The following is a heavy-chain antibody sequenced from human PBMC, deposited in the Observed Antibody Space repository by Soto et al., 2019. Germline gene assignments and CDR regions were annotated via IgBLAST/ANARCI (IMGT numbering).Heavy chain of an antibody. CDR1: GGTFGGYG. V-gene: IGHV4-34*01. CDR2: INHSGST. D-gene: IGHD5-18*01. J-gene: IGHJ6*02. Sequence: PLEPKRHTWPVDGGTFGGYGWRWISQPPGKGLEWIGEINHSGSTNYNPSLKSRVTISVDTSKNQFSLKLSSVTAADTAVYYCARGRELWFHDCSYGMDGWGQGTTVPCSS. CDR3: ARGRELWFHDCSYGMDG.